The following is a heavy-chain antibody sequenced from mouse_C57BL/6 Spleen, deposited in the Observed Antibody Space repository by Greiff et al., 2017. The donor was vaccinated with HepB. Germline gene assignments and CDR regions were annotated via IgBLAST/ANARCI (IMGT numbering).Heavy chain of an antibody. CDR3: ARERSNQPSAMDY. CDR2: INPNNGGT. Sequence: EVQLQQSGPELVKPGASVKISCKASGYTFTDYYMNWVKQSHGKSLEWIGDINPNNGGTSYNQKFKGKATLTVDKSSSTAYMELRSLTSEDSAVYYCARERSNQPSAMDYWGQGTSVTVSS. CDR1: GYTFTDYY. V-gene: IGHV1-26*01. J-gene: IGHJ4*01. D-gene: IGHD2-5*01.